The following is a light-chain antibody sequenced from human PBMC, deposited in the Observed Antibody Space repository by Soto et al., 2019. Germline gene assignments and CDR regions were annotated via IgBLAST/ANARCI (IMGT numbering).Light chain of an antibody. CDR3: QKHIIVPLP. V-gene: IGKV1-27*01. Sequence: SSQSASVGDRVTITCRASLPISNYLAWYQQKPGKIPNLLIYAASTLQAGVPSRFSGSGSGTEFTLTICSLRPEDVAAYYCQKHIIVPLPFAGGTKVDIK. J-gene: IGKJ4*01. CDR2: AAS. CDR1: LPISNY.